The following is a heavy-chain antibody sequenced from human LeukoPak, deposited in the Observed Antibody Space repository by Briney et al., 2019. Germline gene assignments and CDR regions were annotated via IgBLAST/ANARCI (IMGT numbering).Heavy chain of an antibody. CDR2: INPNNGVT. CDR3: AREMNYYFDS. CDR1: GYTFIGYY. V-gene: IGHV1-2*02. J-gene: IGHJ4*02. D-gene: IGHD1-7*01. Sequence: ASVKVSCKASGYTFIGYYIHWVRQAPGQGLEWMGWINPNNGVTNYAQKFQGRVTMTRDTSISTAFMEMSSLRSDEMAVYYCAREMNYYFDSWGQGTLVTVSS.